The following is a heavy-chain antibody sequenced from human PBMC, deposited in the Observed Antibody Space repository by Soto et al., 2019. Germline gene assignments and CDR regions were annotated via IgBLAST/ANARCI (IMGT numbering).Heavy chain of an antibody. J-gene: IGHJ5*02. D-gene: IGHD2-2*01. V-gene: IGHV3-7*01. CDR2: INQDGSEK. CDR3: ARRSLCSGTSCPGGWFDP. CDR1: GFTFSSHW. Sequence: GGSLRLSCAASGFTFSSHWMSWVRQAPGKGLEWVANINQDGSEKYYVDSVKGRFTISRDNAKNSLSLQMNSLGAEDTAVYYCARRSLCSGTSCPGGWFDPWGQGTLVTVSS.